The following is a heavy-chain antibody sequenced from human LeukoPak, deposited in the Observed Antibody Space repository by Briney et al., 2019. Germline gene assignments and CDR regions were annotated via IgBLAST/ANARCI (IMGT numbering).Heavy chain of an antibody. Sequence: PSETLSLTCTVSGGSISSYYWSWIRQPPGKGLEWIGYIYYSGSTNYNPSLKSRVTISVDTSKNQFSLKLSSVTPADTAVYYCASGIAAAGTVNWGQGTLVTVSS. J-gene: IGHJ4*02. CDR3: ASGIAAAGTVN. CDR2: IYYSGST. V-gene: IGHV4-59*01. CDR1: GGSISSYY. D-gene: IGHD6-13*01.